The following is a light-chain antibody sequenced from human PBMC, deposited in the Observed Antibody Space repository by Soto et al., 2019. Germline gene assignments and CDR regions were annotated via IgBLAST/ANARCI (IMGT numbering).Light chain of an antibody. V-gene: IGLV1-44*01. Sequence: QSALTQPPSTSGTPGQGVTISCSGSSANVGSNPVNWYQQFLGTAPKLLIYSNDQRPSGVPDRFSGSKSGTSASLAITGLQSEDEGEYYCAAWDDSLNGLVFGGGTKVTVL. J-gene: IGLJ2*01. CDR2: SND. CDR3: AAWDDSLNGLV. CDR1: SANVGSNP.